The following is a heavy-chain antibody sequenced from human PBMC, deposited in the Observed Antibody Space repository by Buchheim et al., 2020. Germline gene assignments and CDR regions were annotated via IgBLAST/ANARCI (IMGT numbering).Heavy chain of an antibody. CDR2: IWYDGSNK. V-gene: IGHV3-33*01. CDR1: GFTFSSYG. CDR3: ARGALYYYDSSGYRSIGYYFDY. D-gene: IGHD3-22*01. J-gene: IGHJ4*02. Sequence: QVQLVESGGGVVQPGRSLRLSCAASGFTFSSYGMHWVRQAPGKGLEWVAVIWYDGSNKYYADSVKGRFTISRDNSKKTLYLQMNSLRAEDTAVYYCARGALYYYDSSGYRSIGYYFDYWGQGTL.